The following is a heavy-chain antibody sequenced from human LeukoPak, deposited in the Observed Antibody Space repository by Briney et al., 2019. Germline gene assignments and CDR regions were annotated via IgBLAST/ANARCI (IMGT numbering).Heavy chain of an antibody. J-gene: IGHJ6*02. Sequence: ASVKVSCKASGGTFSSYAISWVRQAPGQGLEWMGRIIPILGIANYAQKFQGRVTITADKSTSTAYMELSSLRSEDTAVYYCARDGAPRGYDFWSGYYPYYYYYGMDVWGQGTTVTVSS. V-gene: IGHV1-69*04. CDR3: ARDGAPRGYDFWSGYYPYYYYYGMDV. D-gene: IGHD3-3*01. CDR2: IIPILGIA. CDR1: GGTFSSYA.